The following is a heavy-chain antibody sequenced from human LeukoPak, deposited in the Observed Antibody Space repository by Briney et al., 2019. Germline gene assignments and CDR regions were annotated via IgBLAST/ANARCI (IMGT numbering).Heavy chain of an antibody. Sequence: GGALRLSCAASGFIFSSYEMNWVRQARGKGLEWVSYISSSGSTIYYADSVKGRFTIYRDNDKNSLYLQMNSLRADDTAVYYCARDISARGPYYFDYWGQGTLVTVSS. V-gene: IGHV3-48*03. CDR3: ARDISARGPYYFDY. D-gene: IGHD1-14*01. J-gene: IGHJ4*02. CDR2: ISSSGSTI. CDR1: GFIFSSYE.